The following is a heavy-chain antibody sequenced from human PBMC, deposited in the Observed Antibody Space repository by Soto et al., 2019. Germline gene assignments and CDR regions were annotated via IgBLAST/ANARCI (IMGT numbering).Heavy chain of an antibody. CDR3: ARELFHGYSPAGY. J-gene: IGHJ4*02. CDR1: GGSISSSNF. D-gene: IGHD2-15*01. V-gene: IGHV4-4*02. Sequence: QVQLQESGPGLVKPSGTLSLICAVSGGSISSSNFWSWVRQSPGNGLEWIGEISHTGSTNYNPSLKSRVTISVDKSKNQLSLNLTSATAADTAVYYCARELFHGYSPAGYWGQGTLVTVSS. CDR2: ISHTGST.